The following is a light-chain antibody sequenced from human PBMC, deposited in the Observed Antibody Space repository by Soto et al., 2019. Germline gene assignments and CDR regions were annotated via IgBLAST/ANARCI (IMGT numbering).Light chain of an antibody. CDR3: ELGYSTPIR. J-gene: IGKJ5*01. CDR2: TSF. V-gene: IGKV1-39*01. CDR1: QSIGTF. Sequence: QMNHSPSSLSADVGERLSITCRASQSIGTFLNWYQQKPGEAPNLLIHTSFTLYSGVPSRFSGSGSGTDLTLTICSLQPEDFATYRSELGYSTPIRFGAGTRLEIK.